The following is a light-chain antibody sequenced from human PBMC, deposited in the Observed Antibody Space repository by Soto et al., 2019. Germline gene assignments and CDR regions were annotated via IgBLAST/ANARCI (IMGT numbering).Light chain of an antibody. Sequence: DIQMTQSPSTLSASVGDRATIPCRASQSISSWLAWYQQKPGQAPKLLMHDASSLQSGVPSRFSGSGSGTEFTLTIISLQPEDFASYYSQQYKRYPLTFVLGTKLEIK. CDR3: QQYKRYPLT. CDR2: DAS. CDR1: QSISSW. J-gene: IGKJ2*01. V-gene: IGKV1-5*01.